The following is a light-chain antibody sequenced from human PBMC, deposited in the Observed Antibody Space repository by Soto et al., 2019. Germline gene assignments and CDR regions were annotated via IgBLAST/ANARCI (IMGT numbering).Light chain of an antibody. CDR2: DAS. CDR3: QQRTNWLT. CDR1: QNVSTY. V-gene: IGKV3-11*01. J-gene: IGKJ3*01. Sequence: EIVLTQSPATLSLSPGERVTLSCRASQNVSTYLAWYQQKPGQAPRLLIHDASDRATGIPARFSGSGSGTYFTLTISSLEPEDFAVYYCQQRTNWLTFGPGTKVDI.